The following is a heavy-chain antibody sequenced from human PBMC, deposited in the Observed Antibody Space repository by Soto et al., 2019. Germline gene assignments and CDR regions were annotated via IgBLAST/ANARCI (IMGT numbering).Heavy chain of an antibody. CDR1: GFTFSSYG. CDR3: AKDELAY. CDR2: ISYDGSNK. Sequence: SLRLSCAASGFTFSSYGMHWVRQAPGKGLEWVAVISYDGSNKYYADSVKGRFTISRDNSKNTLYLQMNSLRAEDTAVYYCAKDELAYWGQGTLVTVSS. J-gene: IGHJ4*02. D-gene: IGHD1-26*01. V-gene: IGHV3-30*18.